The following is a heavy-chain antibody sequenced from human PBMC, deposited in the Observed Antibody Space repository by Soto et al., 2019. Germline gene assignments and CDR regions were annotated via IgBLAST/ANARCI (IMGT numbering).Heavy chain of an antibody. V-gene: IGHV3-30-3*01. D-gene: IGHD2-2*01. J-gene: IGHJ6*02. Sequence: GGSLRLSCAASGFTFSSYAMHWVRQAPGKGLEWVAVISYDGSNKYYADSVKGRFTISRDNSKNTLYLQMNSLRAEDTAVYYCARDRVDIVLVPAATEPYYYYYGMDVWGQGTTVTVSS. CDR3: ARDRVDIVLVPAATEPYYYYYGMDV. CDR2: ISYDGSNK. CDR1: GFTFSSYA.